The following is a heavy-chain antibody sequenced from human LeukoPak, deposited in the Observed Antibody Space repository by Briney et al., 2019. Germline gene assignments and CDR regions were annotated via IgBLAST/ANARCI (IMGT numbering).Heavy chain of an antibody. CDR2: IRGDGGDI. V-gene: IGHV3-74*01. CDR1: GFTFSNYW. Sequence: GESLRLSCEAPGFTFSNYWLHWVRQPPGKGLGWFSRIRGDGGDITYADSVKGRFTISRDNAKSTLYLQMNSLRDEDTAVYYCVRTYVYDSSGYYAFFDKWGQGTLVTVSS. D-gene: IGHD3-22*01. CDR3: VRTYVYDSSGYYAFFDK. J-gene: IGHJ4*02.